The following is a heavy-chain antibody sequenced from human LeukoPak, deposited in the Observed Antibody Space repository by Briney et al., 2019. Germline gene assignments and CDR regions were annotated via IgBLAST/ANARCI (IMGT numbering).Heavy chain of an antibody. CDR1: GGSFSGYY. J-gene: IGHJ4*02. CDR2: INHSGST. D-gene: IGHD5-12*01. CDR3: ARGERSNVDIVATSPFVIFDY. V-gene: IGHV4-34*01. Sequence: SETLSLTCAVYGGSFSGYYWSWIRQPPGKGLEWMGEINHSGSTNYNPAPKSRVTISVDTSKNQFSLKLSSVPAADTAVYYCARGERSNVDIVATSPFVIFDYWGQGTLVTVPS.